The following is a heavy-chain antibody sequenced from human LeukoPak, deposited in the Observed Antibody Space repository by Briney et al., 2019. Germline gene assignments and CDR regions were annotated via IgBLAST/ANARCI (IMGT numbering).Heavy chain of an antibody. CDR1: GGSISSSSYY. CDR2: IYYSGST. V-gene: IGHV4-39*07. CDR3: ARGQYYDFWSPKGAFDI. D-gene: IGHD3-3*01. J-gene: IGHJ3*02. Sequence: SETLSLTCTVSGGSISSSSYYWGWIRQPPGKGLEWIGSIYYSGSTYYNPSLKSRVTISVDTSKNQFSLKLSSVTAADTAVYYCARGQYYDFWSPKGAFDIWGQGTMVTVSS.